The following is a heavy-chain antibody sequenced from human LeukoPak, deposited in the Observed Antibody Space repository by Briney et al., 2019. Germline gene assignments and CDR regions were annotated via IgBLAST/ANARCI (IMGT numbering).Heavy chain of an antibody. V-gene: IGHV3-30*02. J-gene: IGHJ4*02. Sequence: QPGGSLRLSCAATAFTLTNYDFHSVSQAPGKRLEWVAFIRRDGSDKYYADSVKGRFTISRDNSKNILYLQMNSLRPEDTAVYYCAKGDYWGQGTLVTVSS. CDR2: IRRDGSDK. CDR3: AKGDY. CDR1: AFTLTNYD.